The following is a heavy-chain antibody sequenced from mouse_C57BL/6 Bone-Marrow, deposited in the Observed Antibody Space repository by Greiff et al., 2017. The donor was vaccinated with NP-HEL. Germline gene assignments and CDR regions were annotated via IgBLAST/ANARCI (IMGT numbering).Heavy chain of an antibody. D-gene: IGHD1-1*01. Sequence: QVQLQQPGAELVRPGSSVKLSCKASGYTFTSYWMDWVKQRPGQGLEWIGNIYPSDSETHYNQKFKDKATLTVDKSSSTAYMQLSSLTSEDSAVYYCARVLRYVGYAMDYWGQGTSVTVSS. CDR1: GYTFTSYW. CDR2: IYPSDSET. CDR3: ARVLRYVGYAMDY. J-gene: IGHJ4*01. V-gene: IGHV1-61*01.